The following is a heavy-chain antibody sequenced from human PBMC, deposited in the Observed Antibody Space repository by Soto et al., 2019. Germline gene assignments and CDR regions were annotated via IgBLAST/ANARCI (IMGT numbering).Heavy chain of an antibody. CDR3: ARWGVVVVAATGAFDI. Sequence: QVQLVQSGAEVKKPGASVKVSCKASGYTFTSYYMHWVRQAPGQGLEWMGIINPSGGSTSYAQKVQGRVTMTRDTSTSTVYMELSSLRSEDTAVYYCARWGVVVVAATGAFDIWGQGTMVTVSS. V-gene: IGHV1-46*01. D-gene: IGHD2-15*01. J-gene: IGHJ3*02. CDR1: GYTFTSYY. CDR2: INPSGGST.